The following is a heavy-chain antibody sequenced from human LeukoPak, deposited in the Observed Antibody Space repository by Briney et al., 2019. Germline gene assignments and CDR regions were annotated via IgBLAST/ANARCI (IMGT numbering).Heavy chain of an antibody. Sequence: PSETLSLTCTVSGGSINTYYWSWLRQPPGKGLEWIGYISYSGSTNYNPSLKGRVTISVDTSKNQFSLKLSSVTAADTAVYYCARGPYYYGMDVWGQGTTVTVSS. CDR1: GGSINTYY. CDR2: ISYSGST. J-gene: IGHJ6*02. V-gene: IGHV4-59*01. CDR3: ARGPYYYGMDV.